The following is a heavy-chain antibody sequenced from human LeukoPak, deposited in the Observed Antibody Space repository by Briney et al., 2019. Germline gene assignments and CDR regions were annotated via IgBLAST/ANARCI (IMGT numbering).Heavy chain of an antibody. J-gene: IGHJ6*02. Sequence: GGSLRLSCAASGFTFSSYGMHWVRQAPGKGLEWVAFIRYDGSNKYYADSVKGRFTISRDNSKNTLYLQMNSLRAEDTAVYYCARGTTNYYAMDVWGQGTTVTVSS. CDR1: GFTFSSYG. V-gene: IGHV3-30*02. D-gene: IGHD2/OR15-2a*01. CDR3: ARGTTNYYAMDV. CDR2: IRYDGSNK.